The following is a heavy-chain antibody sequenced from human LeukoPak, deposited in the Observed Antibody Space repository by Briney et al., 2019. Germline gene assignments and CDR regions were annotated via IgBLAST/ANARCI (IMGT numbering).Heavy chain of an antibody. D-gene: IGHD3-10*01. CDR3: ARVRSYGSGSYYDY. V-gene: IGHV4-30-4*07. CDR1: GGSISSGGYS. CDR2: IYYSGST. Sequence: SQTLSLTCAVSGGSISSGGYSWSWIRQPPGKGLEWIGYIYYSGSTYYNPSLKSRVTISVDTSKNQFSLKLSSVTAADTAVYYCARVRSYGSGSYYDYWGQGTLVTVSS. J-gene: IGHJ4*02.